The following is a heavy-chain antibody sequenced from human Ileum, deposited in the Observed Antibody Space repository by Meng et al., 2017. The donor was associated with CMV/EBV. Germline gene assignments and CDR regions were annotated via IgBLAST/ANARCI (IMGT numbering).Heavy chain of an antibody. CDR2: ISSSSSYI. V-gene: IGHV3-21*01. J-gene: IGHJ4*02. Sequence: GGSLTLSCAASGFTSSSYSMNWVRPAPGKGLEWVSSISSSSSYIYYADSVKGRFTISRDNAKNSLYLQMNSLRAEDTAVYYCARDAPGHSDMDSRSFLVEYYFDYWGQGTLVTVSS. CDR3: ARDAPGHSDMDSRSFLVEYYFDY. CDR1: GFTSSSYS. D-gene: IGHD2-15*01.